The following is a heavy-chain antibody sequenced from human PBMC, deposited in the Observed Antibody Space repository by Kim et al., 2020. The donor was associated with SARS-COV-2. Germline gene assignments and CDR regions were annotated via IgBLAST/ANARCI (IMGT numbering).Heavy chain of an antibody. CDR3: ATFES. V-gene: IGHV3-33*01. J-gene: IGHJ4*02. Sequence: GGSLRLSCAASGFTFSVYGMHWVRQAPGKGLEWVAVIRSDGSNKYYADSVKGRFTISRHNSKNMLFLQMNSLRAEDTAVYYCATFESWGQGTLVTVSS. CDR1: GFTFSVYG. CDR2: IRSDGSNK.